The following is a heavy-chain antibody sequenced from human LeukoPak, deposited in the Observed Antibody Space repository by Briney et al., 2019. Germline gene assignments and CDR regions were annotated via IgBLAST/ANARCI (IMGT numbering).Heavy chain of an antibody. V-gene: IGHV3-11*01. CDR1: GFTFSDYY. Sequence: PGGSLRLSCAASGFTFSDYYMSWIRQAPGKGLEWVSYISSSGSTIYYADSVKGRFTISRDNAKNSLYLQMNSLRAEDTAVYYCARASGTMIVVAHGTYWGQGTLVTVSS. J-gene: IGHJ4*02. CDR3: ARASGTMIVVAHGTY. CDR2: ISSSGSTI. D-gene: IGHD3-22*01.